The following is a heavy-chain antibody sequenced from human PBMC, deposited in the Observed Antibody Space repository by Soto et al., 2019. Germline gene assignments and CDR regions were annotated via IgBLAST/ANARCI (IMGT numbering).Heavy chain of an antibody. J-gene: IGHJ4*02. Sequence: GEPMKISSKGSGYSFAGYGITWVRQKPGKGLEWMGRIDPSDSQTYYSPSFRGHVTISVTKSITTVFLQWSSLRASDTAMYYCARQIYDSDTGPNFQYYFDSWGQGTPVTVPS. CDR3: ARQIYDSDTGPNFQYYFDS. CDR1: GYSFAGYG. V-gene: IGHV5-10-1*01. D-gene: IGHD3-22*01. CDR2: IDPSDSQT.